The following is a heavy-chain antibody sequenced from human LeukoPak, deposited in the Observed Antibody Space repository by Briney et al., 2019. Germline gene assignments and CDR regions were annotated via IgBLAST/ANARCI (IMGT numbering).Heavy chain of an antibody. CDR3: ARLIMIYAFGI. D-gene: IGHD3-16*01. CDR1: GFTFDDYA. V-gene: IGHV3-9*01. J-gene: IGHJ3*02. Sequence: PGGSLRLSCAASGFTFDDYAMHWVRQAPGKGLEWVSGISWNSGSIGYADSVKGRFTISRDNSKNTLYLQMNSLRAEDTAVYYCARLIMIYAFGIWGQGTMVTVSS. CDR2: ISWNSGSI.